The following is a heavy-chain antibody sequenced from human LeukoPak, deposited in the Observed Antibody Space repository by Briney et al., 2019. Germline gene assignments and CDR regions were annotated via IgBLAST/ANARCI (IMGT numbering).Heavy chain of an antibody. D-gene: IGHD2-2*03. CDR2: ISSSSSTI. J-gene: IGHJ4*02. Sequence: GGSLRLSCVASGFTFSTYAMGWVRPVPGKGLEWVSSISSSSSTIYYADSVKGRFTISRDNAKKSMYLQMNSLRAEDTALYFCAKDSGWILFDDWGQGTLVTVSS. CDR3: AKDSGWILFDD. CDR1: GFTFSTYA. V-gene: IGHV3-48*01.